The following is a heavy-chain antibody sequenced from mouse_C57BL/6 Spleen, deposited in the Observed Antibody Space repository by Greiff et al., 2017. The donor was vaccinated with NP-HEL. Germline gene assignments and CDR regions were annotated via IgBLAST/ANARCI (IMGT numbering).Heavy chain of an antibody. J-gene: IGHJ4*01. Sequence: VKVVESGPGLVAPSQSLSITCTVSGFSLTSYGVSWVRQPPGKGLEWLGVIWGDGSTNYHSALISRLSISKDNSKSQVFLKLNSLQTDDTATYYCAKALANSYYYAMDYWGQGTSVTVSS. CDR1: GFSLTSYG. V-gene: IGHV2-3*01. D-gene: IGHD1-1*01. CDR2: IWGDGST. CDR3: AKALANSYYYAMDY.